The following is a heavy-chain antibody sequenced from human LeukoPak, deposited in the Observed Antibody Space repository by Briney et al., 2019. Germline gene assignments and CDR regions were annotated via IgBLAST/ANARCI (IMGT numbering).Heavy chain of an antibody. D-gene: IGHD6-19*01. V-gene: IGHV7-4-1*02. Sequence: ASVKVSCKASGYTFTSYAMNWVRQAPGQGLEWMGWINTNTGNPTYAQGFTGRFVFSLDTSVSTAYLQISSLKTEDTAVYYCARDSDSSGWYSESNWFDPWGQGTLVTVSS. J-gene: IGHJ5*02. CDR1: GYTFTSYA. CDR2: INTNTGNP. CDR3: ARDSDSSGWYSESNWFDP.